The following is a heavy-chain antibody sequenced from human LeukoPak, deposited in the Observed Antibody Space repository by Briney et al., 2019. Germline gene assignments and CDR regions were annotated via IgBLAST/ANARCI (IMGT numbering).Heavy chain of an antibody. CDR2: IYHSGST. J-gene: IGHJ4*02. Sequence: SETLSLTCAVSGYSISSGYYWGWIRQPPGKGLEWIGSIYHSGSTYYNPSFKSRVTISVDTSKNQFSLKLSSVTAADTAVYYCARHRRGVHTYYDILTGYSTHDYWGQGTLVTVSS. D-gene: IGHD3-9*01. CDR3: ARHRRGVHTYYDILTGYSTHDY. CDR1: GYSISSGYY. V-gene: IGHV4-38-2*01.